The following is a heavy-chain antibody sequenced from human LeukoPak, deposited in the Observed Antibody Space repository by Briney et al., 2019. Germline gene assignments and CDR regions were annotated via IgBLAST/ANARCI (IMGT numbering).Heavy chain of an antibody. V-gene: IGHV4-4*07. CDR1: GGSISSYY. D-gene: IGHD4-17*01. Sequence: SETLSLTCTVSGGSISSYYWSWIRQPAGKGLEWIGRIYTSGSTNYNPSLKSRVTMSVDTSKNQFSLKLSSVTAADTAVYYCARVISTVTTYWFDPWGQGTLVTVSS. CDR2: IYTSGST. CDR3: ARVISTVTTYWFDP. J-gene: IGHJ5*02.